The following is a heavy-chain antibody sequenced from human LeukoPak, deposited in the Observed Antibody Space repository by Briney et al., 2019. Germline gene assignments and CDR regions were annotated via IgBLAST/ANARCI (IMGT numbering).Heavy chain of an antibody. Sequence: GGSLRLSCAASGFTFSSYWMSWVRQAPGKGLEWVANIKQDGSEKYYVDSVKGRFTISRDNAKNSLYLQMNSLRAEDTAVYYCAKGDGGSETYFYMDVWGKGTAVTVSS. CDR3: AKGDGGSETYFYMDV. D-gene: IGHD5-12*01. CDR2: IKQDGSEK. J-gene: IGHJ6*03. CDR1: GFTFSSYW. V-gene: IGHV3-7*01.